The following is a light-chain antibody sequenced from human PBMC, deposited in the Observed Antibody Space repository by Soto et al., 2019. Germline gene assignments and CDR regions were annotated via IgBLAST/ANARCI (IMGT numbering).Light chain of an antibody. CDR1: SSNIGAGYD. V-gene: IGLV1-40*01. Sequence: QSVLTQPPSVSVAPGQRVTISCTGSSSNIGAGYDVHWYQQLPGTAPKFLIYGNSNRPSGVPDRFSGSKSGTSASLAITGLQAEDEADYYCQSYDSSLSGGVFGGGTKLTVL. J-gene: IGLJ3*02. CDR3: QSYDSSLSGGV. CDR2: GNS.